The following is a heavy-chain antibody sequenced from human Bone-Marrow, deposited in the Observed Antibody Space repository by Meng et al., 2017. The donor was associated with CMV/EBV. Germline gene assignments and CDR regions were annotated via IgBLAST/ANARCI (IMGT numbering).Heavy chain of an antibody. CDR2: IIPIFGTA. J-gene: IGHJ6*02. CDR1: GGTFSSYA. D-gene: IGHD2-2*01. V-gene: IGHV1-69*05. CDR3: ASRYCSSTSCYFSKYYYGMDV. Sequence: SVKVSCKASGGTFSSYAISWVRQAPGQGLEWMGGIIPIFGTANYAQKFQGRVTITTGESTSTAYMELSSLRSEDTALYYCASRYCSSTSCYFSKYYYGMDVWGQGTTVTVSS.